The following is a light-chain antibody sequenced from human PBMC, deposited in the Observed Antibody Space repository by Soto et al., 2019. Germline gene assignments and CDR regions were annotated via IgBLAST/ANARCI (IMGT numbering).Light chain of an antibody. CDR1: QSISIW. J-gene: IGKJ1*01. CDR2: DAS. V-gene: IGKV1-5*01. Sequence: DIQMTQSPSTLSASVGDRVTITCRASQSISIWLAWYQQKPGKAPKLLIYDASSLESGVPSRFSGSGSGTEFTLTISRLQPDDFAGYYCQQYNSYSVTCGQGTKVEIK. CDR3: QQYNSYSVT.